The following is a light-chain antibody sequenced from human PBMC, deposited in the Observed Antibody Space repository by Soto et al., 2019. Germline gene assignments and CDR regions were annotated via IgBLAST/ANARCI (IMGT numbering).Light chain of an antibody. CDR2: DAS. V-gene: IGKV1-5*01. CDR1: QSISSW. CDR3: QQYNIFWT. Sequence: DIQMTQSPSALSASVGDRVTITCRASQSISSWLAWYQQKPGKAPRLLIYDASYLERGVPSRFSGSGSGTDFTLTISDLQPDDLGTYYCQQYNIFWTFGPGTKVEI. J-gene: IGKJ1*01.